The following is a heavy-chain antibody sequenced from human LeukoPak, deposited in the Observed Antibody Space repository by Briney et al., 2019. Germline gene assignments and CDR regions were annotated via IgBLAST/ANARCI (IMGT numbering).Heavy chain of an antibody. CDR1: GGSITSSSYY. D-gene: IGHD6-19*01. J-gene: IGHJ5*02. V-gene: IGHV4-39*07. Sequence: SETLSLTCTISGGSITSSSYYWGWIRQPPGKGPEWIGSIYYAGSTNYNPSLKSRVTISLDTSKNQFSLKLTSVTAADTAIYYCASVRGYSSGWYASGFDPWGQGTLVTVSS. CDR3: ASVRGYSSGWYASGFDP. CDR2: IYYAGST.